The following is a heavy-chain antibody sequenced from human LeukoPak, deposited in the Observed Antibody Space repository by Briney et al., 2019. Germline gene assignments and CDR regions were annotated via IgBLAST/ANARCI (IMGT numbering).Heavy chain of an antibody. D-gene: IGHD4-17*01. CDR2: IKHRGST. Sequence: SESLSLTCAVYGGSFSGYYWSWVRQPPGEGVGWSGEIKHRGSTNNNPSLKSRVTISVDTSKNRFSLKLSSVTAADTAVYYCAREDYGDYGYYYYYYMDVWGKGTTVTVSS. CDR3: AREDYGDYGYYYYYYMDV. J-gene: IGHJ6*03. V-gene: IGHV4-34*01. CDR1: GGSFSGYY.